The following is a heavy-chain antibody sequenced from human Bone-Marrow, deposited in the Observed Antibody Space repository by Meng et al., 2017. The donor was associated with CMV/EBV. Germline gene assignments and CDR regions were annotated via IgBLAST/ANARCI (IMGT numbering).Heavy chain of an antibody. CDR2: IYYSGTT. CDR1: GGSSSSSSYY. CDR3: ARDRRLQRATGGGMDV. Sequence: SETLSPTCTVSGGSSSSSSYYWGWLRQPPGKGLEGIGSIYYSGTTYYNPSLKSRVTMTVDTSKDQFTLKRRCVTDADTDVYERARDRRLQRATGGGMDVWGQGTTVTVSS. D-gene: IGHD3-16*01. J-gene: IGHJ6*02. V-gene: IGHV4-39*06.